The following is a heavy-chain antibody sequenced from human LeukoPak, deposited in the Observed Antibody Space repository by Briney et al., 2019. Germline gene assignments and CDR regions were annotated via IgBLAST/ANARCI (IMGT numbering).Heavy chain of an antibody. J-gene: IGHJ4*02. V-gene: IGHV4-61*01. CDR3: AKGILVGATGYSFDY. Sequence: SETLSLTCTVSGGSVSSGRYYCTWIRQPPGKGLEWIGYIYDSGSTNYNPSLKSRVTISIDTSKNQFSLKLNSVTAADTAVYYCAKGILVGATGYSFDYWGQGTLVTVSA. CDR1: GGSVSSGRYY. CDR2: IYDSGST. D-gene: IGHD1-26*01.